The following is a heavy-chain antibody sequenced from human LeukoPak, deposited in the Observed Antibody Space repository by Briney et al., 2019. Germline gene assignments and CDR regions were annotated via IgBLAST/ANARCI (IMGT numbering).Heavy chain of an antibody. Sequence: GGSLRLSCIASGFTFGDYWMHWVRQAPGKGPVWVSRSISDGSSVSYADSVKRRFIMSRDNAKNTPSLQTNTLRVEATAVSYCVRASRYNTAVWGQGTTLTV. CDR3: VRASRYNTAV. CDR2: SISDGSSV. D-gene: IGHD5-12*01. V-gene: IGHV3-74*01. CDR1: GFTFGDYW. J-gene: IGHJ6*02.